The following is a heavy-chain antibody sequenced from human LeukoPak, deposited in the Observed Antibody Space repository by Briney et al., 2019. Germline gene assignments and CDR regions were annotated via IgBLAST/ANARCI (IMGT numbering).Heavy chain of an antibody. J-gene: IGHJ4*02. Sequence: GGSLRLSCAASGFTFSSYGMHWVRQAPGKGLEWVALISYEGSTKNYADSVKGRFTISRDNSKNTLYLQMNSLGAADTAVYYCAREAFSGYDGHFDYWGQGTLVTVSS. V-gene: IGHV3-30*03. D-gene: IGHD5-12*01. CDR2: ISYEGSTK. CDR3: AREAFSGYDGHFDY. CDR1: GFTFSSYG.